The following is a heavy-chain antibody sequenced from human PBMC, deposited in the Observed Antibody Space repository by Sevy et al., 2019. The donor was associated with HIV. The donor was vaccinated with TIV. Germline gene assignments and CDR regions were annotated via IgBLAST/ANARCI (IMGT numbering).Heavy chain of an antibody. CDR2: IKGKTDGGTT. J-gene: IGHJ6*03. CDR3: TTDSGDYYYYYMDV. V-gene: IGHV3-15*01. D-gene: IGHD4-17*01. Sequence: GGSLRLSCAASGFTFSNAWMSWVRQAPGKGLEWVGRIKGKTDGGTTDYAAPVKGRFTISRDDSKNTLYLQMNSLKTEDTAVYYCTTDSGDYYYYYMDVWGKGTTVTVSS. CDR1: GFTFSNAW.